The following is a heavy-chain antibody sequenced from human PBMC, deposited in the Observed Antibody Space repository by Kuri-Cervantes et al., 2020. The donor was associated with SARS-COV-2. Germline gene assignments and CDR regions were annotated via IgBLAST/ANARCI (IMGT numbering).Heavy chain of an antibody. CDR2: INHSGST. CDR3: AGQWGIAVAGGNAFDI. CDR1: GGSFSGYY. V-gene: IGHV4-34*01. D-gene: IGHD6-19*01. Sequence: SETLSLTCAVYGGSFSGYYWSWIRQPPGKGLEWVGEINHSGSTNYNPSLKSRVTISVDTSKNQFSLKLSSVTAADTAVYYCAGQWGIAVAGGNAFDIWGQGTMVTVSS. J-gene: IGHJ3*02.